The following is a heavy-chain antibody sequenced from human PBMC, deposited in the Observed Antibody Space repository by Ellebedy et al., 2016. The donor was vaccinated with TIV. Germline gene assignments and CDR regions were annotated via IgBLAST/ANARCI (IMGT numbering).Heavy chain of an antibody. V-gene: IGHV1-69*13. CDR2: IIPMFGTT. D-gene: IGHD3-22*01. Sequence: ASVKVSCXASGVTFTDYAFTWIRQAPGQGLEWVGWIIPMFGTTSYAQKFQDRVTITADESTSTAYMELSSLSSDDTAVYYCARDNQGEFDDSHSYISYNYFMDVWGEGTTVTVSS. J-gene: IGHJ6*03. CDR1: GVTFTDYA. CDR3: ARDNQGEFDDSHSYISYNYFMDV.